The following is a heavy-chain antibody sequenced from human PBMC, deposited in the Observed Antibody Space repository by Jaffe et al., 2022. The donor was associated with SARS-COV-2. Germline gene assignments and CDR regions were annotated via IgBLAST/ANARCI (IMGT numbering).Heavy chain of an antibody. Sequence: QLQLQESGPGLVKPSETLSLTCTVSGGSISSSSYYWGWIRQPPGKGLEWIGSIYYSGSTYYNPSLKSRVTISVDTSKNQFSLKLSSVTAADTAVYYCATIWFGELLYRPHDDYWGQGTLVTVSS. CDR1: GGSISSSSYY. J-gene: IGHJ4*02. CDR3: ATIWFGELLYRPHDDY. V-gene: IGHV4-39*01. D-gene: IGHD3-10*01. CDR2: IYYSGST.